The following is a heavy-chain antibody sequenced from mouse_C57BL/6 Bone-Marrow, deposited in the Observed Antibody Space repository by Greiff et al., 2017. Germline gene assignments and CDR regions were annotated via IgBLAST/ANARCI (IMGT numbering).Heavy chain of an antibody. CDR3: ARDYAWYFDV. J-gene: IGHJ1*03. Sequence: VQLQQPGAELVKPGASVKLSCKASGYTFTSYWMHWVKQRPGQGLEWIGMIHPNSGSTNYNEKCKSKATLTVDKSSSTAYMQLSSLTSEDSAVYYCARDYAWYFDVWGTGTTVSVSS. D-gene: IGHD2-4*01. CDR1: GYTFTSYW. CDR2: IHPNSGST. V-gene: IGHV1-64*01.